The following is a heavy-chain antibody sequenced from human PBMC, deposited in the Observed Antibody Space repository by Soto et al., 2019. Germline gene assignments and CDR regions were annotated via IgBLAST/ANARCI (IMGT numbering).Heavy chain of an antibody. CDR1: GFTFSSYS. J-gene: IGHJ3*02. CDR3: ARDTNDFWSGYPRYALDI. CDR2: ISSSSSYI. Sequence: GGSLRPSCAASGFTFSSYSMNWVRQAPGKGLEWVSSISSSSSYIYYADSVKGRFTISRDNAKNSLYLQMNSLRAEDTAVYYCARDTNDFWSGYPRYALDIWGQGTMVNV. V-gene: IGHV3-21*01. D-gene: IGHD3-3*01.